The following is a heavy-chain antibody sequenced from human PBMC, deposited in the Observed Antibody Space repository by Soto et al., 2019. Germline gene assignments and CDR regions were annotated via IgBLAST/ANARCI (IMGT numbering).Heavy chain of an antibody. CDR3: ARDRGDYGGGMDV. Sequence: EVQLVESGGGLVQPGGPLRLSCAASGFTFSSYSMNWVRQAPGKGLEWVSYISSSSSTIYYADSVKGRFTISRDNAKNSLYLQINSLRAEDTAVYYCARDRGDYGGGMDVWGQGTTVTVSS. D-gene: IGHD4-17*01. CDR2: ISSSSSTI. CDR1: GFTFSSYS. J-gene: IGHJ6*02. V-gene: IGHV3-48*01.